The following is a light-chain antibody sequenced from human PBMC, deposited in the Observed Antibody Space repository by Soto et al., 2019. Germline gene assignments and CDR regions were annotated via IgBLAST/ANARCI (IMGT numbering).Light chain of an antibody. J-gene: IGLJ1*01. V-gene: IGLV2-23*01. Sequence: QSVLTQPASVSGSPGQSVTISCTGTSNDIGAYDYVSWYQHHPGKAPKLMIYEGSKRPSGVSDRFSGSKSGNTASLTISGLQAEDEADYYCCSYADSDTYVFGTGTKLTVL. CDR2: EGS. CDR3: CSYADSDTYV. CDR1: SNDIGAYDY.